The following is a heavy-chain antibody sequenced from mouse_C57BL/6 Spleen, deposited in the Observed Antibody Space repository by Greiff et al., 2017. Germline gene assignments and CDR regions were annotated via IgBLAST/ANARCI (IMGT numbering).Heavy chain of an antibody. CDR3: ARSLLYFDY. J-gene: IGHJ2*01. D-gene: IGHD2-1*01. CDR1: GYTFTSSW. V-gene: IGHV1-55*01. CDR2: IYPGRGST. Sequence: VQLQQPGAELVKPGASVKMSCKASGYTFTSSWITWVKQRPGQGLEWIGDIYPGRGSTNYNEKFKSKATLTVDTSSSTAYMQLSSLTSEDSAVYYCARSLLYFDYWGQGTTLTVAS.